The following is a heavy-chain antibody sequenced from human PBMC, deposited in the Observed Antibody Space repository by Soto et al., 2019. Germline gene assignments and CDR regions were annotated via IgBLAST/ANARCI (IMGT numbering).Heavy chain of an antibody. CDR3: GRHWRETGTYAQPLDN. D-gene: IGHD1-1*01. V-gene: IGHV4-39*01. CDR1: GGSVNSITYY. CDR2: ASSGGIS. Sequence: QLQLQESGPGLVKPSETLSLTCTVSGGSVNSITYYWGWVRQPPGKGLEWIGSASSGGISYHNPHLQSRVTIDIDPSKTNLSLLLTSVTAADTAVYYCGRHWRETGTYAQPLDNWGQGTLVTVSS. J-gene: IGHJ4*02.